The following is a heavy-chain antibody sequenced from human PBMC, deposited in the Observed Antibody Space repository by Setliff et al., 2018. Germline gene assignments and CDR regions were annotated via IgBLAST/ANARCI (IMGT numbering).Heavy chain of an antibody. V-gene: IGHV4-34*01. J-gene: IGHJ4*02. D-gene: IGHD3-22*01. Sequence: SETLSLTCAVYGASFSGTYCSWIRQSPGKGLEWIGEINHTGSPNWIGEINHSGSPNYNPSLKSRVTMSVDTSKNQFSLKLTSVTAAGTAVCYCRVWVDMIEVDSWAQGTLVTVSS. CDR3: RVWVDMIEVDS. CDR1: GASFSGTY. CDR2: INHSGSP.